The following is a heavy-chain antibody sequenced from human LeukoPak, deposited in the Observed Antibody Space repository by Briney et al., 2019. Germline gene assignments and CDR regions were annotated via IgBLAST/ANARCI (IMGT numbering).Heavy chain of an antibody. J-gene: IGHJ4*02. CDR2: IRYDGSNK. CDR1: GFTFSSYG. Sequence: PGGSLRLSCAASGFTFSSYGMHWVRQAPGKGLEWVAFIRYDGSNKYYADSVKGRFTISRDNSKNTLYLQMNSLRAEDTAVYYCAKARYSGSYYYFDYWGQGTLVTVSS. CDR3: AKARYSGSYYYFDY. D-gene: IGHD1-26*01. V-gene: IGHV3-30*02.